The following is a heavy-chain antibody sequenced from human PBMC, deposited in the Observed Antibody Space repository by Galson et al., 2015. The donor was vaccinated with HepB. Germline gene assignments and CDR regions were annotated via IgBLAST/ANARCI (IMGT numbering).Heavy chain of an antibody. D-gene: IGHD2-2*01. CDR2: ISTYSGNT. J-gene: IGHJ3*02. V-gene: IGHV1-18*01. CDR1: GYTFTSSG. Sequence: SVKVSCKASGYTFTSSGISWVRQAPGQGLEWMGWISTYSGNTNYAQKLLDRVTMTTDTSTTTAYMELRSLRSDDTAVYYCVRDKDQAFDIWGQGTMVAVSS. CDR3: VRDKDQAFDI.